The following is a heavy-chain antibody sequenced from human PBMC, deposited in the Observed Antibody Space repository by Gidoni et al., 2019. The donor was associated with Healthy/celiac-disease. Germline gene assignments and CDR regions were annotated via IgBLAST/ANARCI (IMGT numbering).Heavy chain of an antibody. CDR3: ARERGAGRLWGFDY. Sequence: QVQLVESGGGVVQPGRSLRLSCAASGFTFSSYAMHWVRQAPGKGLEWVAVISYDGSNKYYADSVKGRFTISRDNSKNTLYLQMNSLRAEDTAVYYCARERGAGRLWGFDYWGQGTLVTVSS. J-gene: IGHJ4*02. V-gene: IGHV3-30-3*01. D-gene: IGHD3-16*01. CDR1: GFTFSSYA. CDR2: ISYDGSNK.